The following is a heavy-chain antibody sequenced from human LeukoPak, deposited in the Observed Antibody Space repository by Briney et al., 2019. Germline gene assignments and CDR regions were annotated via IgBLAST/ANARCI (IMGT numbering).Heavy chain of an antibody. CDR2: ISGSGGPT. D-gene: IGHD3-22*01. CDR1: GFTFGSYA. J-gene: IGHJ4*02. V-gene: IGHV3-23*01. CDR3: ARDSSYYYDSSGHFDY. Sequence: GGSLRLSCAASGFTFGSYAMTWVRQAPGKGLEWVSAISGSGGPTFYAESVKGRFTISRDNSQNTLYLQMNSLRAEDTAVYYCARDSSYYYDSSGHFDYWGQGTLVTVSS.